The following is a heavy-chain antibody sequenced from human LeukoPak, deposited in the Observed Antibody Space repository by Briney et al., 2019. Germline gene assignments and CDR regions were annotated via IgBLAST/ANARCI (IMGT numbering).Heavy chain of an antibody. D-gene: IGHD3/OR15-3a*01. Sequence: PGGSLRLSCAASGFTFSSYAMSWVRQAPGKGLEWVSSVSHDGRNTHYADSVKGRFTVSRDNSKNALSVQMNSLRAEDAALYYCAKGWTMFDSWGQGILVTVSS. J-gene: IGHJ5*01. CDR2: VSHDGRNT. CDR3: AKGWTMFDS. CDR1: GFTFSSYA. V-gene: IGHV3-23*01.